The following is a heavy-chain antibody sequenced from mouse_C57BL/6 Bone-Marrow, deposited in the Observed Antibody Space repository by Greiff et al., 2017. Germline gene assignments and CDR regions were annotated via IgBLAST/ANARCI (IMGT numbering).Heavy chain of an antibody. CDR3: ARSRCGSSYRYFDV. J-gene: IGHJ1*03. CDR2: IAPNSGGT. CDR1: GYTFTSYW. Sequence: VQLQQPGAELVKPGASVKLSCKASGYTFTSYWMHWVKQRPGRGLGWSGRIAPNSGGTKYNEKFKSKAKLTVDKPSSTADMQLSSLTSEDSAVYYCARSRCGSSYRYFDVWGTGTTVTVSS. V-gene: IGHV1-72*01. D-gene: IGHD1-1*01.